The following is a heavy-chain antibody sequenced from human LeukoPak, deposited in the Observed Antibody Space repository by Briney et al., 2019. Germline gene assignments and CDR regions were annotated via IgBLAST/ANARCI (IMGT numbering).Heavy chain of an antibody. CDR2: ISHEGSAK. CDR1: GFTFRNYG. V-gene: IGHV3-30*03. J-gene: IGHJ3*02. CDR3: ATGDGDYASGAFDI. Sequence: PGGSLRLSCAASGFTFRNYGMHWVRQAPGKGLEWVAVISHEGSAKYYADSVEGRFTISRDNSKNTLNLQMNSLRAEDTAVYYCATGDGDYASGAFDIWGQGTMVTVSS. D-gene: IGHD4-17*01.